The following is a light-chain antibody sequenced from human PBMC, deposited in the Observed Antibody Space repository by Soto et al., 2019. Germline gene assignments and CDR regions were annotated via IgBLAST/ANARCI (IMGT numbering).Light chain of an antibody. CDR3: QQLNGYPIT. Sequence: IQLTQSPSSLSASVGDRVTITCQASQGISSYLAWYQQKPGKAPKLLIYAASTLQSGVPSRFSGSGSGTDVTLTISSLQPEDSATYYCQQLNGYPITFGQGTRLEIK. J-gene: IGKJ5*01. CDR1: QGISSY. CDR2: AAS. V-gene: IGKV1-9*01.